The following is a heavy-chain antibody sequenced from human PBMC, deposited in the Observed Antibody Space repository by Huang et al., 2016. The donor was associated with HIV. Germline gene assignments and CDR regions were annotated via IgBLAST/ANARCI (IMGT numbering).Heavy chain of an antibody. V-gene: IGHV1-18*01. CDR3: ARITLTGYFDY. J-gene: IGHJ4*02. CDR2: VSPYMGHA. Sequence: QIQLVQSGPEVKKPGASVQVACKASGYTFTSYGISWVRQAPGQGLEWLGSVSPYMGHATLAQKGQCRVTMTRDTSTNTAYMELKSLRSDDTSVYYCARITLTGYFDYWGQGTLVTVSS. CDR1: GYTFTSYG. D-gene: IGHD3-9*01.